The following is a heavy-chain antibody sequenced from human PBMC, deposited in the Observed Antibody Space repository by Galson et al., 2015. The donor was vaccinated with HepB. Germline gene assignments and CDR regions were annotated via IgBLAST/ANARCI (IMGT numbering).Heavy chain of an antibody. V-gene: IGHV5-10-1*01. CDR3: ARRADIVVVPAARAGDYYYYMDV. J-gene: IGHJ6*03. CDR1: GYSFTSYW. Sequence: QSGAEVKKPGESLRISCKGSGYSFTSYWISWVRQMPGKGLEWMGRIDPSDSYTNYSPSFQGHVTISADKSISTAYLQWSSLKASDTAMYYCARRADIVVVPAARAGDYYYYMDVWGKGTTVTVSS. CDR2: IDPSDSYT. D-gene: IGHD2-2*01.